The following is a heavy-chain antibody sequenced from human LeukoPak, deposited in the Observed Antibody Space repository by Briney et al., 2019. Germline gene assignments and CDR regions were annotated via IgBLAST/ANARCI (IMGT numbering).Heavy chain of an antibody. D-gene: IGHD6-19*01. CDR1: GFTFDDYA. J-gene: IGHJ4*02. V-gene: IGHV3-43D*04. CDR2: ISWDGDST. Sequence: GGSLRLSCAASGFTFDDYAMHWVRQAPGKGLGWVSLISWDGDSTYYADSVKGRFTISRDNSKNSLYLQMNSLRTEDTALYYCAKASGYNSGPSDYWGQGTRVTVSS. CDR3: AKASGYNSGPSDY.